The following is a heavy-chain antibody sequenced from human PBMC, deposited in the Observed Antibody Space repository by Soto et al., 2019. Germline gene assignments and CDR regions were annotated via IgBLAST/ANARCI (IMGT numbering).Heavy chain of an antibody. Sequence: SQTLSLTCAISGDSVSSNSAAWNWIRQSPSRGLEWLGRTYYRSKWYNDYAVSVKSRITINPDTSKNQFSLQLNSVTPEDTAVYYCARTKIMVRGVMDYYYGMDVWGQGTTVTVS. CDR1: GDSVSSNSAA. CDR3: ARTKIMVRGVMDYYYGMDV. D-gene: IGHD3-10*01. J-gene: IGHJ6*02. CDR2: TYYRSKWYN. V-gene: IGHV6-1*01.